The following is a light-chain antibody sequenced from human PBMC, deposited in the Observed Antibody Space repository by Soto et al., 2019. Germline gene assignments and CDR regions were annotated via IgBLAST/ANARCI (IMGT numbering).Light chain of an antibody. Sequence: EIVMTQSPATLSVSPGERATLSCRASQSVSSNLAWYQQKPGQAPRLLIYSASTRATGIPARFSGSGSGTEFTLTISSLQSEDFAVYYCQQYNNWPLTFGQRTKVEIK. CDR2: SAS. CDR3: QQYNNWPLT. J-gene: IGKJ1*01. V-gene: IGKV3-15*01. CDR1: QSVSSN.